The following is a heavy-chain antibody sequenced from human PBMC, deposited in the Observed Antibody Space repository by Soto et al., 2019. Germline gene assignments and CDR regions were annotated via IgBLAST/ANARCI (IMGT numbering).Heavy chain of an antibody. J-gene: IGHJ6*02. Sequence: SETLSLTCAVYGGSFSGYYWSWIRQPPWKGLEWIGEINHSGSTNYNPSLKSRVTISVDTSKNQFSLKLSSVTAADTAVYYCARLGGHCSSSSCFGFYVMDVWGQGTTVTVSS. CDR3: ARLGGHCSSSSCFGFYVMDV. CDR2: INHSGST. V-gene: IGHV4-34*01. D-gene: IGHD2-2*01. CDR1: GGSFSGYY.